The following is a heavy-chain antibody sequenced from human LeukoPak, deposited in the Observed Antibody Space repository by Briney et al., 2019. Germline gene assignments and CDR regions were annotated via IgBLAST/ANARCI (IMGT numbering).Heavy chain of an antibody. J-gene: IGHJ4*02. Sequence: SETLSLTCTVSSGSISSSGYYWGWIRQTPGKGLEWIGSIYYGGFTYYNPSLKSRVTISVDRSKNQFSLKLSSVTAADTAVYYCARAHDYWGQGTLVTVSS. CDR3: ARAHDY. V-gene: IGHV4-39*07. CDR2: IYYGGFT. CDR1: SGSISSSGYY.